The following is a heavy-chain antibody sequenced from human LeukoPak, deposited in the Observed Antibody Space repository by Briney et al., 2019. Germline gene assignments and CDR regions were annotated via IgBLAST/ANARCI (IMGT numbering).Heavy chain of an antibody. D-gene: IGHD6-19*01. CDR3: AKDRIAVAGTPGY. CDR1: GFTFSSYG. CDR2: ISYDGSNK. V-gene: IGHV3-30*18. J-gene: IGHJ4*02. Sequence: PGGSLRLSCAASGFTFSSYGMHWVRQAPGKGLGWVAVISYDGSNKYYADSVKGRFTISRDNSKNTLYLQMNSLRAEDTAVYYCAKDRIAVAGTPGYWGQGTLVTVSS.